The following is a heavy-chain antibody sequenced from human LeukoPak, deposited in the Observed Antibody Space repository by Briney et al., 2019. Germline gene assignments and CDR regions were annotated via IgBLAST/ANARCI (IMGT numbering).Heavy chain of an antibody. J-gene: IGHJ4*02. CDR1: GFTFSTYS. Sequence: GGSLRLSCAASGFTFSTYSMNWVHQAPGKGLEWVSSISNSGTYIYYADSVKGRITISRDNAKNSLYLQMNGLRAEDTAVYYCARRYCSSTNCYAFDDWGQGTLVTVSS. V-gene: IGHV3-21*01. D-gene: IGHD2-2*01. CDR3: ARRYCSSTNCYAFDD. CDR2: ISNSGTYI.